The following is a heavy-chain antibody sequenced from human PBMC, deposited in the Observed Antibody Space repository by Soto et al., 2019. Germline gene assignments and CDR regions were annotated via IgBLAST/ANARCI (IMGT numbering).Heavy chain of an antibody. V-gene: IGHV1-3*01. CDR2: INPDNGNT. D-gene: IGHD3-3*02. CDR1: GYSFTAYT. Sequence: ASVKVSCKASGYSFTAYTMHWVRQAPGQGFEWMGSINPDNGNTKYSQKFQGRLTFTSDTSTSTAYMELSSLKSEDTALYFCARDKNPIAPFLEWTNWFDPWGQGTLVTVSS. CDR3: ARDKNPIAPFLEWTNWFDP. J-gene: IGHJ5*02.